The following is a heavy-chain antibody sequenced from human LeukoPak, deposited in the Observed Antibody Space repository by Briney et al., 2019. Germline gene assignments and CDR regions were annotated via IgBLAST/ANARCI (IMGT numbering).Heavy chain of an antibody. J-gene: IGHJ5*02. D-gene: IGHD3-3*01. CDR2: IYYSGST. CDR1: GGSISSSSYY. V-gene: IGHV4-30-4*08. CDR3: ARANYDFWSGYYFWFDP. Sequence: SETLSLTCTVSGGSISSSSYYWGWIRQPPGKGLEWIGYIYYSGSTYYNPSLKSRVTISVDTSKNQFSLKLSSVTAADTAVYYCARANYDFWSGYYFWFDPWGQGTLVTVSS.